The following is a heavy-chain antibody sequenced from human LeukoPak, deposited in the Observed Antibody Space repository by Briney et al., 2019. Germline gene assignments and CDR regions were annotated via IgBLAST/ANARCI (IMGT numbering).Heavy chain of an antibody. CDR2: IYYSGST. Sequence: SETLSLTCTVSGVSISSSSYYWGWIRQPPGKGLEWIGSIYYSGSTYYNPSLKSRVTKTVDTSKNQFSLKLSSVTAADTAVYYCASSVGWEPLVTRPNYYGSGSYYNPPDYWGQGTLVTVSS. D-gene: IGHD3-10*01. J-gene: IGHJ4*02. CDR3: ASSVGWEPLVTRPNYYGSGSYYNPPDY. V-gene: IGHV4-39*07. CDR1: GVSISSSSYY.